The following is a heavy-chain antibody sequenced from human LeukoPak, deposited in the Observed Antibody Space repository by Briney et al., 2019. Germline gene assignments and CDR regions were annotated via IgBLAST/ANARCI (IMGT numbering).Heavy chain of an antibody. CDR2: INSAGSST. V-gene: IGHV3-74*01. CDR3: ARIAAAGTPKDY. J-gene: IGHJ4*02. CDR1: GFTFSSYW. Sequence: PGGSLRLSCAASGFTFSSYWMHWVRQAPGKGLVWVSRINSAGSSTSYADSVKGRFTISRDNAKNTLYLQMNSLRAEDTAVYYCARIAAAGTPKDYWGQGTLVTVSS. D-gene: IGHD6-13*01.